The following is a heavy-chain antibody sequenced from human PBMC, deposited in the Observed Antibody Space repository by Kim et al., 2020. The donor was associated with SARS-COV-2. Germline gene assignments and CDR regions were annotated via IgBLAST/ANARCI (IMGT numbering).Heavy chain of an antibody. CDR2: IYYSGST. D-gene: IGHD6-13*01. CDR1: GGSVSSGSYY. J-gene: IGHJ4*02. Sequence: SETLSLTCTVSGGSVSSGSYYWSWIRQPPGKGLEWIGYIYYSGSTNYNPSLKSRVTISVDTSKNQFSLKLSSVTAADTAVYYCARSSSSSWWAFDYWGQGTLVTVSS. CDR3: ARSSSSSWWAFDY. V-gene: IGHV4-61*01.